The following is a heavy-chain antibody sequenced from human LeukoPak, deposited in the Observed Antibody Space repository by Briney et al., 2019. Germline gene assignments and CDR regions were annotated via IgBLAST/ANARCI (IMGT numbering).Heavy chain of an antibody. CDR2: VYYSGST. V-gene: IGHV4-39*01. CDR1: GGSISSSSYY. D-gene: IGHD4-11*01. J-gene: IGHJ4*02. Sequence: SETLSLTCTVSGGSISSSSYYWSCIRQPPGKGLEWIGSVYYSGSTYYNPSLKSRITISVDTSKNQFSLNRSSVTAADTAVYYCARRSVYSYVDYWGQGTLVTVSS. CDR3: ARRSVYSYVDY.